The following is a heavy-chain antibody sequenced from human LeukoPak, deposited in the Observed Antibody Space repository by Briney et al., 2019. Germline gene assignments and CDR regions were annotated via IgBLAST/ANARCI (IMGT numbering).Heavy chain of an antibody. V-gene: IGHV3-7*01. CDR3: ARSGSGYDY. CDR1: GFAFSGYS. Sequence: GGSLTLSCAASGFAFSGYSTSWVRQAPGKGLEFVAYIKQGVNERYYVDSVKGRFTISRDNTKSSLYLQMNSLRVEDTALYYCARSGSGYDYWGQGALVTVSS. CDR2: IKQGVNER. D-gene: IGHD3-10*01. J-gene: IGHJ4*02.